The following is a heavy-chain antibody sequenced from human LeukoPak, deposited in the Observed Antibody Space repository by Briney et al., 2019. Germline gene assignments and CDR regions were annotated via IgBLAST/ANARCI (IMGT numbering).Heavy chain of an antibody. D-gene: IGHD2-15*01. J-gene: IGHJ4*02. CDR2: INAGNGNT. CDR3: ARCTGGGSCYGVRY. V-gene: IGHV1-3*01. CDR1: GYTFTSYA. Sequence: ASVKVSCKASGYTFTSYAMHWVRQAPGHRLEWMGWINAGNGNTKYSQKFQGRVTITRDTSASTAYMELRSLRSDDTAVYYCARCTGGGSCYGVRYWGQGTLVTVSS.